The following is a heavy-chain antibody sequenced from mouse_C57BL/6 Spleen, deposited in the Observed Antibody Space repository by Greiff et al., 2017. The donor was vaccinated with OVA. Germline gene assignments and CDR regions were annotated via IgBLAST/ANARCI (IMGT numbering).Heavy chain of an antibody. CDR2: ISDGGSYT. D-gene: IGHD1-1*01. CDR1: GFTFSSYA. J-gene: IGHJ1*03. CDR3: ARGGSNYGYFDV. V-gene: IGHV5-4*03. Sequence: DVMLVESGGGLVKPGGSLKLSCAASGFTFSSYAMSWVRQTPEKRLEWVATISDGGSYTYYPDNVKGRFTISRDNAKNNLYLQMSHLKSEDTAMYYCARGGSNYGYFDVWGTGTTVTVSS.